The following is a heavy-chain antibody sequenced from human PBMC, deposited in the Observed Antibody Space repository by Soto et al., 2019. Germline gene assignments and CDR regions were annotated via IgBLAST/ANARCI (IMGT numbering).Heavy chain of an antibody. CDR1: GFTFSSYA. Sequence: QVQLVESGGGVVQPGRSLRLSCAASGFTFSSYAMHWVRQAPGKGLEWVAVISYDGSNKYYADSVKGRFTISRDNSKNTLYLQMNSPRAEDTAVYYCARDLVARIVPAAIFDYWGQGTLVTVSS. J-gene: IGHJ4*02. V-gene: IGHV3-30-3*01. CDR2: ISYDGSNK. CDR3: ARDLVARIVPAAIFDY. D-gene: IGHD2-2*01.